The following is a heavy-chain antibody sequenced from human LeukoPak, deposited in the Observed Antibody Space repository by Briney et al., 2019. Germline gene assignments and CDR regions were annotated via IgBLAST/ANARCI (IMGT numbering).Heavy chain of an antibody. Sequence: PSETLSLTCTVSGGSISSSCYYWGWIRQPPGKGLEWIGSIYYSETTFYNASLKSRVTISVDTSKNQFSPRLSSVTAADTAVYYCARQRYYGSGSYSLNWFDPWGEGTLVTVSS. CDR3: ARQRYYGSGSYSLNWFDP. J-gene: IGHJ5*02. CDR1: GGSISSSCYY. V-gene: IGHV4-39*01. CDR2: IYYSETT. D-gene: IGHD3-10*01.